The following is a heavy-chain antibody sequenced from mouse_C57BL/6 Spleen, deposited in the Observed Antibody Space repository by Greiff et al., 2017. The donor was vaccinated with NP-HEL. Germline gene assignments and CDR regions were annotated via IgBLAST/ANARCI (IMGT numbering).Heavy chain of an antibody. V-gene: IGHV1-81*01. D-gene: IGHD3-2*02. J-gene: IGHJ1*03. CDR1: GYTFTSYG. CDR3: ARYSSGYDWYFDV. CDR2: IYPRSGNT. Sequence: VQLQQSGAELARPGASVKLSCKASGYTFTSYGISWVKQRTGQGLEWIGEIYPRSGNTYYNEKFKGKATLTADKSSSTAYMELRSLTSEDSAVYFCARYSSGYDWYFDVWGTGTTVTVSS.